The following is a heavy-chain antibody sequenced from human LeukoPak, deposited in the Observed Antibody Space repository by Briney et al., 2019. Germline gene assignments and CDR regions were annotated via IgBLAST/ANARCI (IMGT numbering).Heavy chain of an antibody. Sequence: SETLSLTCAVYGGSFSGYYWSWIRQPPGKGLEWIGEINHSGSTNYNPSLKSRVTISVDTSKNQFSLKLSSVTAADTAVYYCASLTYCSSTSCYVFSDYWGQGTLVTVSS. V-gene: IGHV4-34*01. CDR1: GGSFSGYY. D-gene: IGHD2-2*01. J-gene: IGHJ4*02. CDR3: ASLTYCSSTSCYVFSDY. CDR2: INHSGST.